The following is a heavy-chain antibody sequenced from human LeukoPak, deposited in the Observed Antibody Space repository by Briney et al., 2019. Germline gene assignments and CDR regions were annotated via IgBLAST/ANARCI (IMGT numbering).Heavy chain of an antibody. CDR2: IIPIFGTA. CDR1: GGTFSSYA. Sequence: ASVKVSCKASGGTFSSYAISWVRQAPGQGLEWMGGIIPIFGTANYAQKFQGRVTITTDESTSTAYMELSSLGSEDTAVYYCAREEVGRQIAAPDYWGQGTLVTVSS. J-gene: IGHJ4*02. D-gene: IGHD6-6*01. CDR3: AREEVGRQIAAPDY. V-gene: IGHV1-69*05.